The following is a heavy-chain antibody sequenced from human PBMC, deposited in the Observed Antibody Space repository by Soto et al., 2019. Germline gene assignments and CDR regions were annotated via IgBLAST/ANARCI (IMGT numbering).Heavy chain of an antibody. CDR3: ARAQAVAGTGGYY. V-gene: IGHV3-74*01. J-gene: IGHJ4*02. CDR1: GLTFKSNA. D-gene: IGHD6-19*01. Sequence: PGGSLRLASAASGLTFKSNAMHWVRRAPGKGLVWVSRINSGGNSTSYADSVKGRFTISRDNAKNTLYLQMNSLRAEDTAIYYCARAQAVAGTGGYYWGQGALVTVSS. CDR2: INSGGNST.